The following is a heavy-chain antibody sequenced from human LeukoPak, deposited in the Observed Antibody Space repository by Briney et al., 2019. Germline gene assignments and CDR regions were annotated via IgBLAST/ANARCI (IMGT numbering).Heavy chain of an antibody. CDR1: GFTFSTYS. J-gene: IGHJ4*02. Sequence: GGSLRLSCAASGFTFSTYSMNWLRLAPGKGLEWVSSISPDSNYKYYVDSVKGRFTISRDNAKGSLYLQMNSPRAEDTAVYYCVRGGYRGFDYEYWGQGTLVTVSS. V-gene: IGHV3-21*01. CDR2: ISPDSNYK. CDR3: VRGGYRGFDYEY. D-gene: IGHD5-12*01.